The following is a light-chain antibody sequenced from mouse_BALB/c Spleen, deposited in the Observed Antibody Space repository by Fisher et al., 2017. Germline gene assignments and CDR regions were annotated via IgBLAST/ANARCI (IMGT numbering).Light chain of an antibody. Sequence: IVLTQSPAIMSASPGEKVTITCSASSSVSYMHWFQQKPGTSPKLWIYSTSNLASGVPARFSGSGSGTSYSLTISRMEAEDAATYYCQQRSSYPPYTFGGGTKLEIK. CDR3: QQRSSYPPYT. CDR2: STS. J-gene: IGKJ2*01. CDR1: SSVSY. V-gene: IGKV4-57*01.